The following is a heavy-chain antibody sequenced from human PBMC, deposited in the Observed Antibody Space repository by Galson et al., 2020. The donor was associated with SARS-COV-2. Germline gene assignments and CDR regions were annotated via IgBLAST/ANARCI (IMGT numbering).Heavy chain of an antibody. V-gene: IGHV4-39*01. CDR3: ARHGGVVVSARYFDN. CDR1: GDSISSTRNY. Sequence: SETLSLTCTVSGDSISSTRNYWGWIRQPPGKGLEWIGTIYYSGNTYYNPSLRRRVTISADTSKNQFSLKLSSVTAADTAVYYCARHGGVVVSARYFDNWGQGTLVTVSS. CDR2: IYYSGNT. D-gene: IGHD3-22*01. J-gene: IGHJ4*02.